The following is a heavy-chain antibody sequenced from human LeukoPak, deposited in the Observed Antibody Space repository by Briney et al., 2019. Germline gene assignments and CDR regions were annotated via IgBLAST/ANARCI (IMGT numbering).Heavy chain of an antibody. D-gene: IGHD3-3*01. V-gene: IGHV1-2*06. CDR3: ARVTLFLEWLGHMDV. CDR2: INPNSGGT. J-gene: IGHJ6*03. Sequence: ASVKVSCKASGYTFTGYYMHWVRQAPGQGLEWMGRINPNSGGTNYAQKFQGRVTMTRDTSISTAYMELSRLRSDDTAVYYCARVTLFLEWLGHMDVWGKGTTVTVS. CDR1: GYTFTGYY.